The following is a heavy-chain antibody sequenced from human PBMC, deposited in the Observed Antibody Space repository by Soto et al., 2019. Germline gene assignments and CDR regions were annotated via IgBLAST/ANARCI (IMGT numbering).Heavy chain of an antibody. CDR2: ISSSGSTI. CDR1: GFTFSSYA. CDR3: ARSYGGNFDY. D-gene: IGHD4-17*01. J-gene: IGHJ4*02. Sequence: GGSLRLSCAASGFTFSSYAMSWVRQAPGEWLEWVSYISSSGSTIYYADSVKGRFTISRDNAKNSLYLQMNSLRAEDTAVYYCARSYGGNFDYWGQGTLVTVSS. V-gene: IGHV3-48*03.